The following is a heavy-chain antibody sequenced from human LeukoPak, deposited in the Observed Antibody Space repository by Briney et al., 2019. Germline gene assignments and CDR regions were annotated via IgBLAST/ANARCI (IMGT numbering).Heavy chain of an antibody. Sequence: SETLSLTCAVYGGSFSGYYWSWIRQPPGKGLEWIGEINHSGSTNYNPSLKSRVTISVDTSKNQFSLKLSSVTPADTAVYYCTRGAFEGTTVPLDFWGQGTLVTVSS. CDR2: INHSGST. CDR1: GGSFSGYY. J-gene: IGHJ4*02. D-gene: IGHD4-17*01. CDR3: TRGAFEGTTVPLDF. V-gene: IGHV4-34*01.